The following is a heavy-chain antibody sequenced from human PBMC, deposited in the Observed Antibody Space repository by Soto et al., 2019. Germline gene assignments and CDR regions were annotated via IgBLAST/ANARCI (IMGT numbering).Heavy chain of an antibody. Sequence: SETLSLTCTVSGGSLNSYYWTWIRQPAGKGLEWIGRIFTSGSTNYNPSLKSRVTMSVDTSKNQFPLKLSSVTAADTAVYYCAAYNSTLGTFDIWGQGTMVTVSS. V-gene: IGHV4-4*07. CDR1: GGSLNSYY. J-gene: IGHJ3*02. D-gene: IGHD6-13*01. CDR2: IFTSGST. CDR3: AAYNSTLGTFDI.